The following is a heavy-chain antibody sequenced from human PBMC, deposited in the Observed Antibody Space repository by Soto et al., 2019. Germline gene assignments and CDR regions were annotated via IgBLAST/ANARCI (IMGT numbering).Heavy chain of an antibody. CDR2: ISGSGART. V-gene: IGHV3-23*01. D-gene: IGHD3-3*01. CDR3: ARGDSYYDFGTEC. Sequence: EVHLLESEGGLVQRGGSLNVSCAVSGFTFSNYAMIWVRQAPGKGLEWVTSISGSGARTYYADSVKGRITTSRDNSKNTLFLQVASLRDEDTAVYYCARGDSYYDFGTECWGQGTVVTVSS. J-gene: IGHJ4*02. CDR1: GFTFSNYA.